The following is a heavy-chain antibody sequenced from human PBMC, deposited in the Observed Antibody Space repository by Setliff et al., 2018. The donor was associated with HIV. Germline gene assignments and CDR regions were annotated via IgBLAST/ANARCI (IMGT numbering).Heavy chain of an antibody. Sequence: SVKVSCKASGGAFSGYALSWVRQAPGQGLEWMGGLIPILGIAQYAQKFAGRVTISADRSTTTAYLEVSSLRSEDTAVYYGAKGYAHDSRGYPTGPAFDIWGQGTMVTVSS. CDR2: LIPILGIA. V-gene: IGHV1-69*10. D-gene: IGHD3-22*01. CDR1: GGAFSGYA. CDR3: AKGYAHDSRGYPTGPAFDI. J-gene: IGHJ3*02.